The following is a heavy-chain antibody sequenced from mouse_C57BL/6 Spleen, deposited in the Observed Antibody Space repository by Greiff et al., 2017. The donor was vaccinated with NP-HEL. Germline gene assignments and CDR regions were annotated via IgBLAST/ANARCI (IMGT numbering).Heavy chain of an antibody. CDR3: TRYATEDAMDY. CDR1: GYTFTDYE. D-gene: IGHD1-1*01. Sequence: QVQLQQSGAELVRPGASVTLSCKASGYTFTDYEMHWVKQTPVHGLEWIGAIDPETGGTAYNQKFKGKAILTADKSSSTAYMELRSLTSEDSAVYYCTRYATEDAMDYWGQGTSVTVSS. CDR2: IDPETGGT. V-gene: IGHV1-15*01. J-gene: IGHJ4*01.